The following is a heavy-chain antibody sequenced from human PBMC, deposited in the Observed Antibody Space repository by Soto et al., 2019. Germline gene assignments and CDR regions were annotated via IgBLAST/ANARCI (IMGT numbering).Heavy chain of an antibody. J-gene: IGHJ3*02. CDR1: GVSIRGYY. D-gene: IGHD3-3*01. CDR2: VSYTGIT. V-gene: IGHV4-59*01. Sequence: PSETLSLTCTVSGVSIRGYYWSWFRQPPGKGLEWIGYVSYTGITAYNPSLKSRVTILLGTSKNQISLNLRSVTAADTAVYYCARDREYSFGLTYDIWGQGTMVTVSS. CDR3: ARDREYSFGLTYDI.